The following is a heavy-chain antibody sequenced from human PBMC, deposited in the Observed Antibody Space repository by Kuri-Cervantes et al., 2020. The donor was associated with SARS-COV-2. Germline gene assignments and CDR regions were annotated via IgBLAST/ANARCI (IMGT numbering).Heavy chain of an antibody. Sequence: GGSLRLSCVASGFSVSNNYMSWVRQAPGKGLEWVGRIKSKTDGGTTDYAAPVKGRFTISRDDSKNTLYLQMNSLKTEDTAVYYCTTELRYYYDSSGYQFDYWGQGTLVTVSS. V-gene: IGHV3-15*01. CDR3: TTELRYYYDSSGYQFDY. CDR1: GFSVSNNY. J-gene: IGHJ4*02. D-gene: IGHD3-22*01. CDR2: IKSKTDGGTT.